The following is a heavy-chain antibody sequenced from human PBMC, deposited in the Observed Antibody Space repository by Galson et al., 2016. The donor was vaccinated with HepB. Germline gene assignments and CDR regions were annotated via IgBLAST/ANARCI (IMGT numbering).Heavy chain of an antibody. D-gene: IGHD2-15*01. Sequence: TLSLTCTVSGGPITSGGYYWSWIRQHPGKGLEWIGYIYYSGSTYYNPSLKSRVTFSVDTSKNQFSLRLCSVTAADTAVYYCARGLFGRHQMLLHWFDPWGQGTLVTVSS. J-gene: IGHJ5*02. CDR3: ARGLFGRHQMLLHWFDP. V-gene: IGHV4-31*03. CDR1: GGPITSGGYY. CDR2: IYYSGST.